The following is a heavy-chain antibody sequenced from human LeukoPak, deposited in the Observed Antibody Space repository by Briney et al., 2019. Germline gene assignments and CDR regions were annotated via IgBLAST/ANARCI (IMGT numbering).Heavy chain of an antibody. D-gene: IGHD6-19*01. CDR3: ARLSGSGPQNWFDP. Sequence: SVKVSCKASGYTFTGYYMHWVRQAPGQGLEWMGWINPNSGGTNYAQKFQGRVTMTRDTSISTAYMELSRLRSDDTAVYYCARLSGSGPQNWFDPWGEGTLVSVSS. CDR2: INPNSGGT. V-gene: IGHV1-2*02. J-gene: IGHJ5*02. CDR1: GYTFTGYY.